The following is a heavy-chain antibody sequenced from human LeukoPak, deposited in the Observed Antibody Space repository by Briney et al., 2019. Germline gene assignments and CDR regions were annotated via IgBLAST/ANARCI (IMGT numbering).Heavy chain of an antibody. CDR1: GFTFSSYA. J-gene: IGHJ4*02. CDR3: AKDPNPMTTVTTSFDY. D-gene: IGHD4-17*01. V-gene: IGHV3-23*01. Sequence: GGSLRLSCAASGFTFSSYAMSWVRQAPGKGLKWVSAISGSGTNTYYADSEKGRFTISRDNSKNTLYLQMNSLRAEDTAVYYCAKDPNPMTTVTTSFDYWGQGTLVTVSS. CDR2: ISGSGTNT.